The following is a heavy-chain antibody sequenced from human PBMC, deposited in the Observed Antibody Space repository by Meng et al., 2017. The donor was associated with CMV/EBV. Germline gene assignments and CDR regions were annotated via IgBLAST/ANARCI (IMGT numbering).Heavy chain of an antibody. V-gene: IGHV1-2*02. J-gene: IGHJ6*02. CDR1: GYTFTGYY. CDR2: INPNSGGT. D-gene: IGHD3-3*01. CDR3: ARGPAFSYDFWSGYYPGDYYYGMDV. Sequence: ASVKVSCKASGYTFTGYYMHWVRRAPGQGLEWMGWINPNSGGTNYAQKFQGRVTMTRDTSISTAYMELSRLRSDDTAVYYCARGPAFSYDFWSGYYPGDYYYGMDVWGQGTTVTVSS.